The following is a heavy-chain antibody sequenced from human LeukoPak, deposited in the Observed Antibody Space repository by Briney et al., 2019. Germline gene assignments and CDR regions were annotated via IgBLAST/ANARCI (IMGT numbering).Heavy chain of an antibody. CDR1: GFTFSTYG. D-gene: IGHD4-17*01. CDR3: AREDYGDYGEAFDY. J-gene: IGHJ4*02. V-gene: IGHV3-33*08. Sequence: GGSLRLSCAPSGFTFSTYGMHWVRQAPGKGLEWVAVIWYDGSNKYYADSVKGRFTISRDNSKNTLYLQMNSLRAEDTAVYYCAREDYGDYGEAFDYWGQGTLVTVSS. CDR2: IWYDGSNK.